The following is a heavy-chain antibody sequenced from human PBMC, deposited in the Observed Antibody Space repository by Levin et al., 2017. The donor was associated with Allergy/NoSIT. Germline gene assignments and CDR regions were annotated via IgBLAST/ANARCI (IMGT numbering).Heavy chain of an antibody. J-gene: IGHJ3*02. CDR1: GYTFTSYD. D-gene: IGHD6-13*01. CDR3: ARALFYSSSWYGGVDAFDI. Sequence: ASVKVSCKASGYTFTSYDINWVRQATGQGLEWMGWMNPNSGNTGYAQKFQGRVTMTRNTSISTAYMELSSLRSEDTAVYYCARALFYSSSWYGGVDAFDIWGQGTMVTVSS. V-gene: IGHV1-8*01. CDR2: MNPNSGNT.